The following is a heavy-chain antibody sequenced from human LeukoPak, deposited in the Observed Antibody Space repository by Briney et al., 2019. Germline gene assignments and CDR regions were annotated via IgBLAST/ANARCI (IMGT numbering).Heavy chain of an antibody. CDR3: AKDYGSNWGLYYYGVDV. V-gene: IGHV1-2*02. CDR2: INPNSGGT. J-gene: IGHJ6*02. Sequence: ASVKVSCKASGYTFTGYYMHWVRQAPGQGLEWMGWINPNSGGTNYAQKFQGRVTMTRDTSISTAYMELSRLRSDDTAIYYCAKDYGSNWGLYYYGVDVWGQGTTVTVSS. CDR1: GYTFTGYY. D-gene: IGHD6-13*01.